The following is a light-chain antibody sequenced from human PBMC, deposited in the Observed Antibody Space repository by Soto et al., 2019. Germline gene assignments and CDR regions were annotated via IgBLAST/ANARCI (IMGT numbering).Light chain of an antibody. CDR3: QQYGSSRWT. CDR2: GAS. CDR1: QSVSSSY. Sequence: EIVLTQSPGTLSLSPGERATLSCRASQSVSSSYLAWYQQKPGQAPRLLIYGASSRATGIPDRFSGSGSGTDFTLTISRLAPEDFAVYYCQQYGSSRWTFGQGTKVAIK. J-gene: IGKJ1*01. V-gene: IGKV3-20*01.